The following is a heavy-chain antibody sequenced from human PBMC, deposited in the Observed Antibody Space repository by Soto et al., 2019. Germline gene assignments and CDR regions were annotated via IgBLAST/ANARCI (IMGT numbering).Heavy chain of an antibody. CDR2: IFNSGTT. J-gene: IGHJ4*02. D-gene: IGHD4-17*01. Sequence: QVQLQESGPGLVKPSQTLSLTCSVSGASTVSHYHWTWIRQPPGKGLEWMGYIFNSGTTFYNPSLTSRLSISMDTSGNHFSLELRSVTAADTAVYYCARAGGTTVTGLWHFDSWGQGTLVTVSS. CDR3: ARAGGTTVTGLWHFDS. V-gene: IGHV4-31*02. CDR1: GASTVSHYH.